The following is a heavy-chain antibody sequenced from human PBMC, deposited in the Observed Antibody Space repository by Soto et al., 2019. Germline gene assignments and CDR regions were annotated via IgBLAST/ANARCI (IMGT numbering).Heavy chain of an antibody. V-gene: IGHV4-59*01. Sequence: SETLSLTCTVSGGSISSYYWSWIRQPPGKGLEWIGYIYYSGSTNYNPSLKSRVTISVDTSKNQFSLKLSSVTAADTAVYYCARGAVLVDYWGQGTLVTVSS. CDR2: IYYSGST. D-gene: IGHD2-15*01. CDR3: ARGAVLVDY. J-gene: IGHJ4*02. CDR1: GGSISSYY.